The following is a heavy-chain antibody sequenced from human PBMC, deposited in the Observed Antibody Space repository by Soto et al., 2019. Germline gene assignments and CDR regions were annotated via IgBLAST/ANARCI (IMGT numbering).Heavy chain of an antibody. Sequence: QLQLQESGSGLVKPSQTLSLTCAVSGGSISSGGYSWSWIRQPPGKGLEWIGYIYHSGSTYYNPSLKSRDTISVDRSKNQFSLKLSSVAAADTAVYYCARESYDYVWGSYRQGSFDYWGQGTLVTGSS. CDR3: ARESYDYVWGSYRQGSFDY. J-gene: IGHJ4*02. V-gene: IGHV4-30-2*01. D-gene: IGHD3-16*02. CDR1: GGSISSGGYS. CDR2: IYHSGST.